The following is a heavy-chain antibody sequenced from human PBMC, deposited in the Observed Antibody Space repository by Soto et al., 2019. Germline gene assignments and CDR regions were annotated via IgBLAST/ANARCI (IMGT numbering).Heavy chain of an antibody. CDR1: GGSISSSSYY. V-gene: IGHV4-39*01. CDR2: IYYSGST. CDR3: AGTMIVVGGLDY. J-gene: IGHJ4*02. Sequence: QLQLQESGPGLVKPSETLSLTCTVSGGSISSSSYYWGWIRQPPGKGLEWIGSIYYSGSTYYNPSLKSRVTISVDTSKIQFSLKLSSVTAADTAVYYCAGTMIVVGGLDYWGQGTLVTVSS. D-gene: IGHD3-22*01.